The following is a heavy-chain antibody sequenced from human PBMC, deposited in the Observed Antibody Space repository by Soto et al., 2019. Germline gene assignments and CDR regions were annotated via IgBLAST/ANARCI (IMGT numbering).Heavy chain of an antibody. V-gene: IGHV4-31*03. D-gene: IGHD6-13*01. J-gene: IGHJ4*02. CDR1: GGSISSGGYY. CDR3: ARDEVQGLAAGGTFDY. CDR2: IFHTGIT. Sequence: QVQLQESGPGLVKPSQTLSLTCTVSGGSISSGGYYWTWIRQHPGKGLEWIGYIFHTGITFYNPSLKSRVTLSVDTSKNPFSLELNSVTAADTAVYYCARDEVQGLAAGGTFDYWGQGTPVTVSS.